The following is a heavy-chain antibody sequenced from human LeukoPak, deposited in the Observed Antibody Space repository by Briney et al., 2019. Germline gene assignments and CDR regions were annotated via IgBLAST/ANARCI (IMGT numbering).Heavy chain of an antibody. V-gene: IGHV3-30*02. CDR3: AKRRRDGYNSEFDS. J-gene: IGHJ4*02. Sequence: GGSLRLSCGASGFTFSNYGMLWVRQSPGKGLEWVAFIRYDGNNKLYADSMKGRFTISRDNSKYTLYLQMNSLRAEDTAVYYCAKRRRDGYNSEFDSWGQGSLVTVSS. CDR2: IRYDGNNK. D-gene: IGHD5-24*01. CDR1: GFTFSNYG.